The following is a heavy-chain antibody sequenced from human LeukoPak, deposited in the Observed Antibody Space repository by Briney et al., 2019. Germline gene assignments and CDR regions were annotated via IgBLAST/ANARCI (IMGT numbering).Heavy chain of an antibody. Sequence: PGGSLRLSCAASGFTFSSYWMHWVRQAPGKGLVWVSRINSDGSSTRYADSVKGRFTISRDNAKNTLYLQMNSLRAEDTALYYCAREGAGYRGYDYDYFYAMDVWGQGTTVTVSS. CDR1: GFTFSSYW. D-gene: IGHD5-12*01. CDR2: INSDGSST. CDR3: AREGAGYRGYDYDYFYAMDV. V-gene: IGHV3-74*01. J-gene: IGHJ6*02.